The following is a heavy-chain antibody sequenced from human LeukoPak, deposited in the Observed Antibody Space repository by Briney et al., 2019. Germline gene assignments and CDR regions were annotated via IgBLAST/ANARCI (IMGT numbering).Heavy chain of an antibody. CDR1: AFTFSSYW. Sequence: GGSLRLSCAASAFTFSSYWMTWVRQAPGEGLEWVANINRDGSEKNHVDSAKGRFIISRDNAKNSLYLQMDSLRAEDTAVYYCARDRTYCSGGRCYDLFDIWGQGTMVTVSS. J-gene: IGHJ3*02. D-gene: IGHD2-15*01. V-gene: IGHV3-7*01. CDR3: ARDRTYCSGGRCYDLFDI. CDR2: INRDGSEK.